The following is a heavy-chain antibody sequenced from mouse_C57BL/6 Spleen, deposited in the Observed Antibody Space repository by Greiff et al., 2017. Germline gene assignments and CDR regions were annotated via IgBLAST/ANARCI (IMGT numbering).Heavy chain of an antibody. CDR2: IWRGGST. Sequence: VQLQQSGPGLVQPSPSLSITCTVSGFSLTSYGVHWVRQSPGKGLEWLGVIWRGGSTDYNAAFISRLSISKDNSKSQVFFKMNSLQADDTAIYYCARKDSNYHYYAMDYWGQGTSVTVSS. V-gene: IGHV2-2*01. D-gene: IGHD2-5*01. J-gene: IGHJ4*01. CDR1: GFSLTSYG. CDR3: ARKDSNYHYYAMDY.